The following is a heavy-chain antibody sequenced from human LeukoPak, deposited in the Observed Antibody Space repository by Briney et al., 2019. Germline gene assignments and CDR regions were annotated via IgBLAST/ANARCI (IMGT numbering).Heavy chain of an antibody. Sequence: GGSLRLSCAASGFTFSSYAMHWVRQAPGKGLEWVSYISSSGIYMHYADSVKGRFTISRDNAKNSLYLQTNSLRAEDTAVYYCARDPWGAAAFDIWGQGTMVTVSS. CDR1: GFTFSSYA. V-gene: IGHV3-21*01. CDR3: ARDPWGAAAFDI. D-gene: IGHD3-16*01. J-gene: IGHJ3*02. CDR2: ISSSGIYM.